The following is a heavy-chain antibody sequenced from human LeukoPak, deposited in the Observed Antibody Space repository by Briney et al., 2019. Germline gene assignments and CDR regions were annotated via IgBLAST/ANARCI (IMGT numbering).Heavy chain of an antibody. V-gene: IGHV3-23*01. CDR2: ISASAAMT. CDR3: AKDRSIGTYYTFDH. D-gene: IGHD1-26*01. Sequence: GGSLRLSCEASGFTFNNYVMTWVRQAPGKGLEWVSSISASAAMTYYADSVKGRFTVSRDNSNNRLYLHMSGLTAADTAVYYCAKDRSIGTYYTFDHWGQGSLVTVSS. J-gene: IGHJ4*02. CDR1: GFTFNNYV.